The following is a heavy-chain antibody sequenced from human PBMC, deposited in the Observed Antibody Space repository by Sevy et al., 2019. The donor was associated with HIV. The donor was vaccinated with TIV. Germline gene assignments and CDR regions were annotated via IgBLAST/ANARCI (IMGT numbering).Heavy chain of an antibody. J-gene: IGHJ3*02. V-gene: IGHV3-7*01. Sequence: GGSLRLSCAASGFTFSSYWMSWVRQAPGKGLEWVANIKQDGSGKYYVDSVKGRFTISRDNAKNSLYLQMNSLRAEDTAVYYCARAWIQLWLRDAFDIWGQGTMVTVSS. CDR1: GFTFSSYW. D-gene: IGHD5-18*01. CDR3: ARAWIQLWLRDAFDI. CDR2: IKQDGSGK.